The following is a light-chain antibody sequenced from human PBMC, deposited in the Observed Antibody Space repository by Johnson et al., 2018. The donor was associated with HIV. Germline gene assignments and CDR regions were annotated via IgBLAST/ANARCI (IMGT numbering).Light chain of an antibody. J-gene: IGLJ1*01. CDR1: SSNVGSSF. V-gene: IGLV1-51*01. CDR3: GTWDSSLTSYV. Sequence: QSVLTQPPSVSAAPGQTVTISCSGSSSNVGSSFVSWYLQVPGTAPKLLIYDNNKRPSGIPGRFSGSKSGPSATLGITGLQTGDEADYYCGTWDSSLTSYVFGAGTKVTVL. CDR2: DNN.